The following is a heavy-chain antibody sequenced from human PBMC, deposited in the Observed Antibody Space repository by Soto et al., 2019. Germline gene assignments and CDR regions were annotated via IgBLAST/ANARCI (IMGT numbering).Heavy chain of an antibody. CDR1: GFTVSAYT. V-gene: IGHV3-30-3*01. CDR3: ASWEEPLVDD. Sequence: QVQLVESGGGVVQPGRSLRLSCAASGFTVSAYTMHWVRQAPGKGLEWVAVISSEGNNKDYTDTVKGRFTISRDTSTNTLDPHMDSLRAEDAAVYRCASWEEPLVDDWGQGTLVTVSS. J-gene: IGHJ4*02. CDR2: ISSEGNNK. D-gene: IGHD1-26*01.